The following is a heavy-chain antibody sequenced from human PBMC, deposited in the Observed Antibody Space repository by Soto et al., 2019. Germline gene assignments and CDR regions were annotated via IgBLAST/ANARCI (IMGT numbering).Heavy chain of an antibody. CDR2: ISGSGGST. D-gene: IGHD6-6*01. CDR3: ARGSIIAAHKYYYYGMDV. J-gene: IGHJ6*02. CDR1: GFTFSSYA. Sequence: PGGSLRLSCAASGFTFSSYAMSWVRQAPGKGLEWVSAISGSGGSTYCADSVKGRFTISRDNSKNTLYLQMNSLRAEDTAVYYCARGSIIAAHKYYYYGMDVWGQGTTVTVSS. V-gene: IGHV3-23*01.